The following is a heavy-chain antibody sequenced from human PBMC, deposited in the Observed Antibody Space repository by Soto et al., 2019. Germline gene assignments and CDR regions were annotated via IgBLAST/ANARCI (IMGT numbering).Heavy chain of an antibody. CDR3: ARAGWSDSWYFDY. CDR1: DGSISNYY. CDR2: IFYSGIT. V-gene: IGHV4-59*01. J-gene: IGHJ4*02. Sequence: QVQLQESGPGLVKPSGTLSLTYTVSDGSISNYYWSWIRQPPGKGLEWIGYIFYSGITNYNPSLKSRVTISVDTSNNQFSLKLSSVTAADTAVYYCARAGWSDSWYFDYWGQGSLVTVSS. D-gene: IGHD6-13*01.